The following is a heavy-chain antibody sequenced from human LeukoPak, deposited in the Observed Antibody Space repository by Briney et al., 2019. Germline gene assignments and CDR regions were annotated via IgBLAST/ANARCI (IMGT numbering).Heavy chain of an antibody. Sequence: PSETLSLTCTVSGGSISSSRYYWGWIRQPPGKGLEWIGSIYYSGSTYYNPSLKSRVTISVDTSKNHFSLKLSSVTAADTALYYCARRITGTTSDSFDYWGQGTLVTVSS. V-gene: IGHV4-39*02. CDR1: GGSISSSRYY. J-gene: IGHJ4*02. CDR3: ARRITGTTSDSFDY. D-gene: IGHD1-20*01. CDR2: IYYSGST.